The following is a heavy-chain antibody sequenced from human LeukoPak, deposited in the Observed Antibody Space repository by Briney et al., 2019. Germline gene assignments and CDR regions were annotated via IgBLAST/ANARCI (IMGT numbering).Heavy chain of an antibody. V-gene: IGHV4-61*02. CDR2: IYTSGSN. CDR1: GGSISSYSYY. CDR3: AREGGQWLGNLDC. J-gene: IGHJ4*02. D-gene: IGHD6-19*01. Sequence: SETLSLTCTVSGGSISSYSYYWIWIRQPAGKGLEWIGRIYTSGSNNYNPSLKSRVTMSADTSKNQFSLKVSSVTAADTAVYYCAREGGQWLGNLDCWGQGTLVTVSS.